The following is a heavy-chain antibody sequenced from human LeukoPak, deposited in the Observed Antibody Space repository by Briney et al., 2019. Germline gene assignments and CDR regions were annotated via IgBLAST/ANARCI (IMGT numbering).Heavy chain of an antibody. Sequence: AGGSLRLSCAGSGFTFNNYAMSWVRRAPRKGLEWVSTIMIGGDGKHYADSVTGRFTISRDRSESTLFLQMDDLRADDTAVYYCVRAAPQNCYPSSCSLFDKWGQGTLVTVSS. CDR3: VRAAPQNCYPSSCSLFDK. J-gene: IGHJ4*02. V-gene: IGHV3-23*01. CDR1: GFTFNNYA. CDR2: IMIGGDGK. D-gene: IGHD2-2*01.